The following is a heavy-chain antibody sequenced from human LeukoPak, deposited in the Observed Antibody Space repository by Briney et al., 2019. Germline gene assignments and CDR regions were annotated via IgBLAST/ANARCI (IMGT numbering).Heavy chain of an antibody. D-gene: IGHD3-3*01. V-gene: IGHV4-59*01. CDR3: ASRNYDFWSAPRGYYYDYMDV. Sequence: SETLSLTCTVSGGSISGYYWSWIRQPPGKGLEWIGYISYSGSTNYNPSLKSRVSISADTSKNQFSLKLSSVTAADTAVYYCASRNYDFWSAPRGYYYDYMDVWGKGTTVTVSS. CDR1: GGSISGYY. J-gene: IGHJ6*03. CDR2: ISYSGST.